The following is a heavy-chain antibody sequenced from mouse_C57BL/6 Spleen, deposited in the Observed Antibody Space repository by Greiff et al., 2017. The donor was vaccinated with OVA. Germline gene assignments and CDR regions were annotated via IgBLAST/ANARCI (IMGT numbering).Heavy chain of an antibody. V-gene: IGHV10-1*01. CDR3: VRHGGDFYYAMDY. CDR1: GFSFNTYA. J-gene: IGHJ4*01. D-gene: IGHD3-3*01. CDR2: IRSKSNNYAT. Sequence: EVQLQQSGGGLVQPKGSLKLSCAASGFSFNTYAMNWVRQAPGKGLEWVARIRSKSNNYATYYADSVKDRFTISRDDSESMLYLQMNNLKTEDTAMYYCVRHGGDFYYAMDYWGQGTSVTVSS.